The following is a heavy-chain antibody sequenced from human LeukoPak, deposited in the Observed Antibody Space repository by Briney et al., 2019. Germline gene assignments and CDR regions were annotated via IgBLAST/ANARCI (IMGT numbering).Heavy chain of an antibody. Sequence: PGGSLRLSCAASGFTFSDYYMSWIRQAPGKGLEWVSYISSSGSTIYYADSVKGRFTISRDNAKNSLYLQMNSLRAEDTAVYYCARDRYYYDSSGYQLDYWGQGTLVTVSS. CDR2: ISSSGSTI. D-gene: IGHD3-22*01. CDR1: GFTFSDYY. V-gene: IGHV3-11*01. CDR3: ARDRYYYDSSGYQLDY. J-gene: IGHJ4*02.